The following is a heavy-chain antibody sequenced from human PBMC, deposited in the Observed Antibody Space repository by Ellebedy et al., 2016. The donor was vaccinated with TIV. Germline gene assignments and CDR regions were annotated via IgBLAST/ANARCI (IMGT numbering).Heavy chain of an antibody. Sequence: GESLKISCAASGLTFSNNAMSWVRQAPGKGLEWVSRIKSKIDGGTIEYAAPVKGRFTISRDDSKNTLYLQMNSLKTEDTTVYYCTTDLAADVWGQGTTVTVSS. CDR3: TTDLAADV. V-gene: IGHV3-15*01. J-gene: IGHJ6*02. CDR2: IKSKIDGGTI. D-gene: IGHD6-13*01. CDR1: GLTFSNNA.